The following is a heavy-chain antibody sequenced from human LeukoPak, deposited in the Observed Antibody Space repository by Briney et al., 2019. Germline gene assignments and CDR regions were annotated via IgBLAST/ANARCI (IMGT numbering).Heavy chain of an antibody. V-gene: IGHV1-18*01. J-gene: IGHJ5*02. CDR3: ARTSHESVLYWSDP. CDR1: GYTFTSYG. Sequence: GASVKVSCKASGYTFTSYGISWVRQAPGQGLEWMGWISAYNGNTNYAQKLQGRGTMTTDTSTSTAYMELRSLRSDDTAVYYCARTSHESVLYWSDPWGQGTLVNVSS. CDR2: ISAYNGNT. D-gene: IGHD3-16*01.